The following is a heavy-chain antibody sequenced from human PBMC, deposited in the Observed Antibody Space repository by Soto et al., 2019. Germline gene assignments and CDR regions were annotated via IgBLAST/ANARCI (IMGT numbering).Heavy chain of an antibody. Sequence: GGALRLSCAAPGFTFRGYYMSWIRPAPGKGLEWVSYISSSSSYTNYADSVKGRFTISRDNAKNSLYLQMNSLRAEDTAVYYCARVGIAAAGGWFDPWGQGTLVTVSS. CDR3: ARVGIAAAGGWFDP. CDR1: GFTFRGYY. V-gene: IGHV3-11*05. D-gene: IGHD6-13*01. CDR2: ISSSSSYT. J-gene: IGHJ5*02.